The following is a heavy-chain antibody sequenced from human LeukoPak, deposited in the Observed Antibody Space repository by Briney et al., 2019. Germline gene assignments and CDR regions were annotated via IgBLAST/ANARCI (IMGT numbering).Heavy chain of an antibody. CDR2: INQSGYT. J-gene: IGHJ4*02. CDR1: GVSFDDYY. V-gene: IGHV4-34*01. D-gene: IGHD4-17*01. CDR3: TRMTTGHDY. Sequence: PSETLSLTCAVSGVSFDDYYWSWVRQPPGKGLEWIGEINQSGYTNDSPSLKSRVTMSIDTSRKQFSLNLRSVTVADTAVYYCTRMTTGHDYWGQGTLVTVSS.